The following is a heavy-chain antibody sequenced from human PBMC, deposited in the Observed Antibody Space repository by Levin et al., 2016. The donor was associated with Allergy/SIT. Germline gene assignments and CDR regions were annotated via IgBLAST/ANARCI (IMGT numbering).Heavy chain of an antibody. CDR2: ISGSGGST. CDR3: AKSTYYDSSRYFDY. D-gene: IGHD3-22*01. V-gene: IGHV3-23*01. J-gene: IGHJ4*02. Sequence: VRQAPGKGLEWVSAISGSGGSTYYADSVKGRFTISRDNSKNTLYLQMNSLRAEDTAVYYCAKSTYYDSSRYFDYWGQGTLVTVSS.